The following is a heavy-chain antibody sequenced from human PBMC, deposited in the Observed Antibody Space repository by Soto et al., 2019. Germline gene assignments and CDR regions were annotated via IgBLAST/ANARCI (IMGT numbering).Heavy chain of an antibody. Sequence: LRLSCAASGFTFSSYEMNWVRQAPGRGLEWVSYISSSGSTIYYADSVKGRFTISRDNAKNSLYLQMNSLRAEDTAVYYCARGRYYYDSSGYWHYFDYWGQGTLVTVSS. CDR2: ISSSGSTI. V-gene: IGHV3-48*03. CDR1: GFTFSSYE. J-gene: IGHJ4*02. D-gene: IGHD3-22*01. CDR3: ARGRYYYDSSGYWHYFDY.